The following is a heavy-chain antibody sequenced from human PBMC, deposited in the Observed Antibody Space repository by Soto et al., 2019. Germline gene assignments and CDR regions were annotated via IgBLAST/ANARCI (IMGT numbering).Heavy chain of an antibody. Sequence: QVQLVESGGGVVQPGRSLRLSCAASGFTFSSYAMHWVRQAPGKGLEWVAVISYDGSNKYYADSVKGRFTISRDNSKNTLYLQMNSLRAEDTAVYYCAREALLRGNFDYWGQGTLVTVSS. V-gene: IGHV3-30-3*01. D-gene: IGHD3-10*01. J-gene: IGHJ4*02. CDR2: ISYDGSNK. CDR3: AREALLRGNFDY. CDR1: GFTFSSYA.